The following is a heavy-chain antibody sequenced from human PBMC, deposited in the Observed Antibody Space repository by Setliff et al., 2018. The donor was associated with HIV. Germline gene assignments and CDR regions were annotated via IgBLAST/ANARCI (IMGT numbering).Heavy chain of an antibody. CDR2: INPSGGRT. CDR3: ARCYYDSSGPTDAFDI. D-gene: IGHD3-22*01. CDR1: GYTFTNYY. V-gene: IGHV1-46*01. J-gene: IGHJ3*02. Sequence: GASVKVSCKASGYTFTNYYIHWVRQAPGQGLEWMGLINPSGGRTSYAQKFQGRLTMTRDTSRSTVYMEPSSLRSEDTAVYYCARCYYDSSGPTDAFDIWGQGTEVTVSS.